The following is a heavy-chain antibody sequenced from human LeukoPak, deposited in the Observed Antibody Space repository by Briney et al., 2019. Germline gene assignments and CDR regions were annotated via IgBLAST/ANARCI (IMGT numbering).Heavy chain of an antibody. CDR1: GYTFTGYY. Sequence: ASVKVSCKASGYTFTGYYMHWVRQAPGQGLEWMGWINPNSGGTNYAQKLQGRVAMTRDTSISTAYMELSRLRSDDTAVYYCASPDIVVVPAAFETIVTTSRGGDYWGQGTLVTVSS. V-gene: IGHV1-2*02. CDR2: INPNSGGT. D-gene: IGHD2-2*01. CDR3: ASPDIVVVPAAFETIVTTSRGGDY. J-gene: IGHJ4*02.